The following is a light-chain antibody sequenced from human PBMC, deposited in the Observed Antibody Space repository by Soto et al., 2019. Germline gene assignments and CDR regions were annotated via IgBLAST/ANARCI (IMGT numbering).Light chain of an antibody. CDR2: AAS. CDR3: LQDYNYPLT. Sequence: AIQMTQSPSSLSASVGDRVTITCRASQGIRNDLGWYQQKPGKAPKLLIYAASSLQSGVPSRFSGSGSGTDFILTISSLQPEDFAPYYCLQDYNYPLTCGQGTKVDIK. V-gene: IGKV1-6*01. CDR1: QGIRND. J-gene: IGKJ1*01.